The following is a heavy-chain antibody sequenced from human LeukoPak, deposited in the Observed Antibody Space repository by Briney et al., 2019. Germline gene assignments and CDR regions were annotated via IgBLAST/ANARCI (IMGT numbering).Heavy chain of an antibody. J-gene: IGHJ4*02. CDR1: GYTFTDYG. CDR2: ISGYTGTT. V-gene: IGHV1-18*01. D-gene: IGHD1-26*01. Sequence: ASVTVSCKASGYTFTDYGIGWVRQAPGQGLEWLGWISGYTGTTSYEQNLQGRVTMTTDTATSTAYMELRSLTSDDTAVYYCARDSGSGSSDWGQGTLVTVSS. CDR3: ARDSGSGSSD.